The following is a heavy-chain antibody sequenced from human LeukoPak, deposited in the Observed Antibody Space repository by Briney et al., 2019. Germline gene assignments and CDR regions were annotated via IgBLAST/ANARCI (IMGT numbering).Heavy chain of an antibody. V-gene: IGHV3-21*01. CDR1: GFTFSSYS. Sequence: GGSLRLSCAASGFTFSSYSMNWVRQAPGKGLEWVSSISSSSSYIYYADSVKGRFTISRDNAKNSLYLQMNSLRAEDTAVYYCARVKRSSGWYPFDYWGQGTLVTVSS. CDR2: ISSSSSYI. CDR3: ARVKRSSGWYPFDY. D-gene: IGHD6-19*01. J-gene: IGHJ4*02.